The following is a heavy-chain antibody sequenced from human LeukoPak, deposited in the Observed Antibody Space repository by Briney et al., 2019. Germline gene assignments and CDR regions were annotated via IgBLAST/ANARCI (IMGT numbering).Heavy chain of an antibody. CDR3: ARITYDFWSGYYMPDDP. V-gene: IGHV1-18*01. Sequence: ASVKVSCKASGYTFTNYGISWVRQAPGQGLEWMGWISIYNGNTDYAQKLRGRVTMTTDTSTSTAYMELRSLRSDGTAVYYCARITYDFWSGYYMPDDPWRQGTLVTVSS. CDR2: ISIYNGNT. D-gene: IGHD3-3*01. CDR1: GYTFTNYG. J-gene: IGHJ5*02.